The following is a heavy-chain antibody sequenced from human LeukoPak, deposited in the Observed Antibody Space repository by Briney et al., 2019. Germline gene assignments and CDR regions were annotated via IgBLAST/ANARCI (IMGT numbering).Heavy chain of an antibody. V-gene: IGHV3-7*01. J-gene: IGHJ4*02. CDR1: GFTFINYW. CDR3: ARGYCSSTSCYLFDH. Sequence: GGSLRLSCAASGFTFINYWMSWVRQAPGKGLEWVANIKQDGSEKYYVDSVKGRFTISRDNAKNSLYLQMNSLRAEDTAVYYCARGYCSSTSCYLFDHWGQGTLVTVS. D-gene: IGHD2-2*01. CDR2: IKQDGSEK.